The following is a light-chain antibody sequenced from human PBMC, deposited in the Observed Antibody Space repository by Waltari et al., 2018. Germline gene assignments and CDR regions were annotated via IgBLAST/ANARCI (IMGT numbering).Light chain of an antibody. CDR2: EVT. Sequence: QSALTQPASVSGSPGQSITISCTGTSSDVGGYHHVSWYQHHPGKAPKLMIFEVTDRPSGVSNRVSGSKAGNTASLTISGLQAEDEADYYCSSYTTSNTWVFGGGTKVTVL. CDR3: SSYTTSNTWV. J-gene: IGLJ3*02. V-gene: IGLV2-14*01. CDR1: SSDVGGYHH.